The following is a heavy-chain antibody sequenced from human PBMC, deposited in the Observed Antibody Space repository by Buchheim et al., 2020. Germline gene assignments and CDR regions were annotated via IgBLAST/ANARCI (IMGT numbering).Heavy chain of an antibody. CDR3: GREIAGAPTDF. CDR1: GFTFSTYS. D-gene: IGHD1-26*01. V-gene: IGHV3-21*01. Sequence: EVQLVESGGGLVKPGGSLRLSCAASGFTFSTYSMDWARQAPGKGLEWVSSMSSDSDVIYYSDSVKGRFTISRDNAKTSLYLQMNSLRDEDTAVYYCGREIAGAPTDFWGQGTL. J-gene: IGHJ4*02. CDR2: MSSDSDVI.